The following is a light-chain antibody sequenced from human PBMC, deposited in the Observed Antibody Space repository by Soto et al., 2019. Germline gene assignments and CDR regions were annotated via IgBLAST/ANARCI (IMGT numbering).Light chain of an antibody. CDR1: GSDIATFNY. V-gene: IGLV2-14*01. J-gene: IGLJ1*01. Sequence: QSALAQPASVSGSPGQSIIISCTGSGSDIATFNYVSWYQQYPGKAPKLLIYQVTSRASGVSHRFSGSKSGNTAALTISGLQPEDEAEYYCNSYSSTSFYVFGTGTKVTVL. CDR2: QVT. CDR3: NSYSSTSFYV.